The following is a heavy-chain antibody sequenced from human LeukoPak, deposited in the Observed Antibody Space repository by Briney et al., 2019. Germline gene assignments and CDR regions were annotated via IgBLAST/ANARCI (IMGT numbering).Heavy chain of an antibody. D-gene: IGHD6-13*01. V-gene: IGHV1-2*02. Sequence: ASVKLSCTASGYTFTDYYMHWVRQAPGQGHERMGGINPNTGGTNYAQGFQGRFTKPRVTSISTAYMELTSLRSDDTAGYFCARHTQVVTAPGTYSWFDPWGQGTLVTVSS. CDR2: INPNTGGT. CDR3: ARHTQVVTAPGTYSWFDP. J-gene: IGHJ5*02. CDR1: GYTFTDYY.